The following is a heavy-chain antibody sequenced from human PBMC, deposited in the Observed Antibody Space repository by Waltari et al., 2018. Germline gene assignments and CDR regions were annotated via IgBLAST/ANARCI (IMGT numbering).Heavy chain of an antibody. V-gene: IGHV3-33*06. J-gene: IGHJ3*02. CDR3: AKDRGTDYAFDI. CDR1: GFTFSSYG. CDR2: IWYEGSNK. D-gene: IGHD3-16*01. Sequence: QVQLVESGGGVVQPGRSLRLSCAESGFTFSSYGMHWVRQAPGKGLEWVAVIWYEGSNKCYADSVKGRFTISRDNSKNTLYLQMNSLRAEDTAVYYCAKDRGTDYAFDIWGQGTMVTVSS.